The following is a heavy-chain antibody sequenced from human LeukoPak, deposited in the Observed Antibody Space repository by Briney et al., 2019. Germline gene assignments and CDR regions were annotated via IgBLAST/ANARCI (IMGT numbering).Heavy chain of an antibody. J-gene: IGHJ4*02. D-gene: IGHD1-14*01. Sequence: GEPLNISCTGSGYTFTVHWISWVRRIPGKGLEWMGRIDPSDSYTQYIPSLQGHVTISTDKSISTAYLQWSSLKASDTAIYYCARNTGGTLTLWGQGTLVTVSS. CDR1: GYTFTVHW. CDR2: IDPSDSYT. CDR3: ARNTGGTLTL. V-gene: IGHV5-10-1*01.